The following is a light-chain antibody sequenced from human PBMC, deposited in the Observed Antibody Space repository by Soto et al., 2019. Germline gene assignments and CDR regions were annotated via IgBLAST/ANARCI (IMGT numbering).Light chain of an antibody. CDR1: QSVSSSY. J-gene: IGKJ5*01. CDR2: GAS. Sequence: IVLTQSPGSLSLSLGERATLSCRASQSVSSSYLAWYQQKPGQDPRLLIYGASSRATDIPDRFSGSGSGTDFNLTISRLETEDFAVYECQQYGSSMITFGQGTRLENK. CDR3: QQYGSSMIT. V-gene: IGKV3-20*01.